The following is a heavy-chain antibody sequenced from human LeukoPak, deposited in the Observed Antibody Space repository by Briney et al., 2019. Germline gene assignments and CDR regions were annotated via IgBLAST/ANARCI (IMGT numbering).Heavy chain of an antibody. Sequence: PGGSLRLSCAASGFTFSSYTINWVRQSPGKGLERVSSISSGSSYIYYADSVKGRFTISRDNAKNSLYLQMNSLRAEDTAVYYCARGATSGGSVTAIGYWGQGTLVTVSS. CDR3: ARGATSGGSVTAIGY. D-gene: IGHD4-11*01. CDR1: GFTFSSYT. V-gene: IGHV3-21*01. J-gene: IGHJ4*02. CDR2: ISSGSSYI.